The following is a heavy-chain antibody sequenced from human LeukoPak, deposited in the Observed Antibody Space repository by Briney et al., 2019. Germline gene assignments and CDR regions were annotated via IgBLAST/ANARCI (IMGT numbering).Heavy chain of an antibody. V-gene: IGHV1-69*13. J-gene: IGHJ5*02. D-gene: IGHD6-19*01. CDR2: IIPIFGTA. CDR3: ARVDKDSSGWYNWFDP. CDR1: GYTFTSYA. Sequence: GASVKVSCKASGYTFTSYAMNWVRQAPGQRLEWMGGIIPIFGTANYAQKFQGRVTITADESTSTAYMELSSLRSEDTAVYYCARVDKDSSGWYNWFDPWGQGTLVTVSS.